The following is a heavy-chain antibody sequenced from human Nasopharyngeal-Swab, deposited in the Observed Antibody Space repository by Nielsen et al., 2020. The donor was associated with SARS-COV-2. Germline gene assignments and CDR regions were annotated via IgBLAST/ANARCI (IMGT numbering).Heavy chain of an antibody. Sequence: ESLKISCTISGDSISNNNYYWGWIRQPPGKGLEWIGMIYYSGTTYDNPSLKSRVTISVDTSESQFSLKLNSVTAADTAVYYCARRDRYYDFWMDWGQGTLVTVSS. CDR1: GDSISNNNYY. CDR2: IYYSGTT. V-gene: IGHV4-39*01. CDR3: ARRDRYYDFWMD. J-gene: IGHJ4*02. D-gene: IGHD3-3*01.